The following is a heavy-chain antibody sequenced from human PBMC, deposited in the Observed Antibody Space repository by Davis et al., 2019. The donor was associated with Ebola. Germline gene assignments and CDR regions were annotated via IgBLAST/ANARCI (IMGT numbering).Heavy chain of an antibody. V-gene: IGHV3-23*01. Sequence: GGSLRLSCAASGFVFRNYVMSWVRQAPGKGLEWVSTLGTSADTYYADSVKGRFTISIDNSKNTLYLQMNSLRAEDTALYYCARDIGRQNDLGLFDYWGQGTLVAVSS. D-gene: IGHD3-3*01. CDR2: LGTSADT. CDR3: ARDIGRQNDLGLFDY. J-gene: IGHJ4*02. CDR1: GFVFRNYV.